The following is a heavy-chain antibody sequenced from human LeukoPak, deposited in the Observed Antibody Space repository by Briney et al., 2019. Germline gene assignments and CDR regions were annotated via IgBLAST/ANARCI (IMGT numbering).Heavy chain of an antibody. V-gene: IGHV3-7*01. CDR2: IKQDGSEK. D-gene: IGHD6-19*01. J-gene: IGHJ5*01. Sequence: GGSLRLSCAASGFTFRNYWMNWVRQAPGKGLEWVANIKQDGSEKYYVDSVKVRFTISRDNADNSLYLQMNSLRAEDTAMYYCAKGMSVAANWFDSWGQGTLVTVSS. CDR3: AKGMSVAANWFDS. CDR1: GFTFRNYW.